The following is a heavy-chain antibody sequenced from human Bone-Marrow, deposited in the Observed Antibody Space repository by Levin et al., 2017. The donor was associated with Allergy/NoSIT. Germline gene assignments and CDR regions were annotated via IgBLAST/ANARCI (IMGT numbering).Heavy chain of an antibody. CDR2: ISAYNGNT. V-gene: IGHV1-18*01. CDR1: GYTFTNFA. Sequence: ASVKVSCKASGYTFTNFAIGWVRQAPGQGLEWMGWISAYNGNTIYAQRLQGRVTMTTDTSTTTVYMELRSLRSDDTAVYYCARGRDYYYYMDVWGKGTTVTVAS. CDR3: ARGRDYYYYMDV. J-gene: IGHJ6*03.